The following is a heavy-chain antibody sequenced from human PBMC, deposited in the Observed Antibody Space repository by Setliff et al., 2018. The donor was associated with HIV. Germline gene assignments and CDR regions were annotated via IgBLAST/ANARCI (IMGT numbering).Heavy chain of an antibody. CDR2: IYYSGTT. J-gene: IGHJ6*03. D-gene: IGHD5-12*01. Sequence: SETLSLTCTVSGGSISSHYWSWIRQPPGKGLEWIAYIYYSGTTSYNPSLKSRVTISLDTSKNQFSLKLSSVTAADTAVYYCARHGAYEAYYDYMDVWGKGTTVTVSS. V-gene: IGHV4-59*08. CDR1: GGSISSHY. CDR3: ARHGAYEAYYDYMDV.